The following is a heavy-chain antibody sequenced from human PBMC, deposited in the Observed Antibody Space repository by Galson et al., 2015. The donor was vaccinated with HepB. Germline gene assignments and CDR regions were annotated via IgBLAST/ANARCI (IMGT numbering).Heavy chain of an antibody. D-gene: IGHD4-23*01. J-gene: IGHJ4*02. CDR1: GFIFRSFG. V-gene: IGHV3-33*03. CDR3: AKEALPDYGGITGFES. CDR2: IWYDGSNI. Sequence: SLRLSCAASGFIFRSFGMHWVRQAPGKGLEWVAVIWYDGSNIYYADSVKGRLTISRDTSKNTLYLQMNGLRAEDTAVYYCAKEALPDYGGITGFESWGQGTLVTVSS.